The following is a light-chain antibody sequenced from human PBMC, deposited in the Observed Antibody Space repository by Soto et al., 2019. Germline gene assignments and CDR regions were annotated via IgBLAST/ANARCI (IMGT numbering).Light chain of an antibody. Sequence: EVLMTQSPDTLYVSPGERVTLSCRASQSISDNLAWYQQKPGQGPRLLVYRASTRTLGIPARFSGSESGTEFTLTISSLQSEDFAVYYCQQYNIWPITFGQGTRLDI. J-gene: IGKJ5*01. CDR1: QSISDN. V-gene: IGKV3-15*01. CDR2: RAS. CDR3: QQYNIWPIT.